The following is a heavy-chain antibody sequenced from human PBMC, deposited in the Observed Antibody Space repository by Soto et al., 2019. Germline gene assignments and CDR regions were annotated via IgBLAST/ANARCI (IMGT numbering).Heavy chain of an antibody. V-gene: IGHV2-26*01. Sequence: QVTLKESGPVLVKPTETLTLTCTVSGFSLSNARMGVSWIRQPPGKALEWLAHIFSNDEKSYSTSLKNRVTIFNDTSKSQVVLTMTNMDPGDTAPYYFARIIYSGWSLGEGFQHWGQGTLVTVSS. CDR1: GFSLSNARMG. CDR2: IFSNDEK. D-gene: IGHD6-19*01. J-gene: IGHJ1*01. CDR3: ARIIYSGWSLGEGFQH.